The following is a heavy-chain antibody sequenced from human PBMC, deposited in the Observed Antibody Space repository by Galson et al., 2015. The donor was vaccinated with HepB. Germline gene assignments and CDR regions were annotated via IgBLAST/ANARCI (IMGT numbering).Heavy chain of an antibody. V-gene: IGHV3-15*07. CDR2: IKSKTDGGTT. Sequence: SLRLSCAASGFTFSNAWMNWVRQAPGKGLEWVGRIKSKTDGGTTDYAAPVKGRFTISRDDSKNTLYLQMNSLRAEDTAVYYCAKVEGDVAYDWFDPWGQGTLVTVSS. CDR3: AKVEGDVAYDWFDP. J-gene: IGHJ5*02. CDR1: GFTFSNAW. D-gene: IGHD3-16*01.